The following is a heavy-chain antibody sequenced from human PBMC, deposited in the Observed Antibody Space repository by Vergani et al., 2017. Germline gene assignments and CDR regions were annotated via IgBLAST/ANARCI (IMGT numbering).Heavy chain of an antibody. CDR1: GESIRSGSHY. D-gene: IGHD3-10*01. CDR2: IFQSGSP. CDR3: VRRNNVVRETDYFDY. J-gene: IGHJ4*02. V-gene: IGHV4-61*02. Sequence: QVKLQESGPGLLKPSQTLSLTCTVSGESIRSGSHYWSWIRQPAGKGPEWIGHIFQSGSPDYNASLKSRVNISLDKSKNHFSLSLSSVTAADTAVYYCVRRNNVVRETDYFDYWGQGILVTVSS.